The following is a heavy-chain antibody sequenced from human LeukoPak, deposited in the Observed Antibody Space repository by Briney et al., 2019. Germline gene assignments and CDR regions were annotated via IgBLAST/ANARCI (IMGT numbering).Heavy chain of an antibody. J-gene: IGHJ5*02. Sequence: PGGSLRLSCAASGFTFSSYGMSWVRQAPGKGLEWVSYISSSGSSIYYTDSVKGRFTISRDNAKNSLYLQMNSLRAEDTAVYYCARGLVVRGRWSWFDPRGQGTLVTVSS. D-gene: IGHD3-10*01. V-gene: IGHV3-48*04. CDR2: ISSSGSSI. CDR1: GFTFSSYG. CDR3: ARGLVVRGRWSWFDP.